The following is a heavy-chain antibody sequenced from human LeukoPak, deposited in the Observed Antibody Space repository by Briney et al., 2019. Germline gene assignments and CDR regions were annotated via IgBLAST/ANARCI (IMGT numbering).Heavy chain of an antibody. CDR1: GFTLSSYS. CDR3: ARKDYFDY. V-gene: IGHV3-21*01. Sequence: GGPLRLSSAASGFTLSSYSMNWVRHAPGKGLELVSSINSSSSYIYYADSVTGPFTLSRDNAKNSLYLQMNSLRAEHTAVYYCARKDYFDYRGQGTLVTVSS. CDR2: INSSSSYI. J-gene: IGHJ4*02.